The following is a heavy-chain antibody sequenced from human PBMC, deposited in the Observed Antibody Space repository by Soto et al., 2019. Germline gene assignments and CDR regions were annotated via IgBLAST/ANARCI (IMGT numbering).Heavy chain of an antibody. D-gene: IGHD1-1*01. CDR2: ITQDGSEK. Sequence: EVQLVESGEGLVQPGGSLRLSCAASGFTFSNYWMTWVRQAPGNGLEWVARITQDGSEKYYVDSVKGRFTISRDNAKNSLYLEMDSLRAEDTAVYYCARRAYNAAMDVWGQGTTVTVSS. J-gene: IGHJ6*02. CDR3: ARRAYNAAMDV. CDR1: GFTFSNYW. V-gene: IGHV3-7*01.